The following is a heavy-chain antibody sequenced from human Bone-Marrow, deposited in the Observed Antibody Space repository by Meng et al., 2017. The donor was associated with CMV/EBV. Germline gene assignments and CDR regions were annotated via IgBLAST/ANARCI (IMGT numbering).Heavy chain of an antibody. D-gene: IGHD1-26*01. CDR1: GFALSSYW. J-gene: IGHJ4*02. V-gene: IGHV3-7*01. CDR2: IRPDGSDK. Sequence: GESLKISCVASGFALSSYWMAWVRQAPGKGPEWVANIRPDGSDKYYLDSVKGRFTISRDNARNSLYLQLNSLRVEDAALYYCARYGVVAATDYWGQGTLVTVSS. CDR3: ARYGVVAATDY.